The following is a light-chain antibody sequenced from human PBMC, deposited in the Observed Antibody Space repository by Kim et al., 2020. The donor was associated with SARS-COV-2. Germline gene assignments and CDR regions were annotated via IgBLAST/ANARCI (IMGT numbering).Light chain of an antibody. CDR1: QDISTW. J-gene: IGKJ1*01. V-gene: IGKV1-12*01. Sequence: ASLGDTVTITCRASQDISTWLAWYQQKPGEAPKLLVFEAYSLLTGVPSRFRGSGSGTDFTLTISSLQPDDFATYYCHQTHSFPRTFGQGTKVDIK. CDR3: HQTHSFPRT. CDR2: EAY.